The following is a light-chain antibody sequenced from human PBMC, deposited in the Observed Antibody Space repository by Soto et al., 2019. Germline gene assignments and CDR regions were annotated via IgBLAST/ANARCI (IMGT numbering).Light chain of an antibody. Sequence: EIVMTQSPVTLSASPGERVTLSCRASQSVDINLAWYQQKPGQPPRLLIYEASTRASDIPSRFSASGSGTEFTLNISSLHSEDFAIYFCQQYTKWPPRYTFGHGTKVEIK. CDR2: EAS. J-gene: IGKJ2*01. V-gene: IGKV3-15*01. CDR3: QQYTKWPPRYT. CDR1: QSVDIN.